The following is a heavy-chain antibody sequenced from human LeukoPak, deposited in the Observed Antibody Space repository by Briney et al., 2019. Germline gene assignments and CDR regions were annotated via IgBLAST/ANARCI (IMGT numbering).Heavy chain of an antibody. Sequence: HPGGSLRLSCAASGFTFSSYWMSWVRQAPGKGLEWVANIKQDGSEKYYVDSVKGRFTISRDNAKNSLYLQMNSLRAEDTAVFYCARNYGSGSLYYFDYWGQGTLVTVSS. CDR2: IKQDGSEK. J-gene: IGHJ4*02. V-gene: IGHV3-7*01. D-gene: IGHD3-10*01. CDR3: ARNYGSGSLYYFDY. CDR1: GFTFSSYW.